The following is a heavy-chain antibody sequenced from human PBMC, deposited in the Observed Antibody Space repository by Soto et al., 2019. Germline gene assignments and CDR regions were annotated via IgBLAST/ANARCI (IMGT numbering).Heavy chain of an antibody. V-gene: IGHV1-58*01. CDR1: GFAFSTSA. J-gene: IGHJ4*02. D-gene: IGHD3-10*01. CDR2: IVVGSGDT. CDR3: AKKYSYDSGTYLYHFAC. Sequence: GASVKVSCKASGFAFSTSAVQWVRQARGQRLEWMGWIVVGSGDTNYAQKFQERLTITRDMSTSTAYMELSSLRSEDTALYYCAKKYSYDSGTYLYHFACWGQGTLVTVSS.